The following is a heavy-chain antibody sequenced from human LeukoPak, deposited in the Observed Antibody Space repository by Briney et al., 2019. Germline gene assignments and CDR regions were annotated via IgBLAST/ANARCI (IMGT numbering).Heavy chain of an antibody. D-gene: IGHD6-13*01. J-gene: IGHJ4*02. CDR2: IYTSGST. Sequence: NSSETLSLTCSVSGGSISSYYWSWIRQPAGKGLEWIGRIYTSGSTNYNPSLKSRVTISVDTSKNQFSLNLSSVTAADTAVYYCARGSSIWPNGYFDYWGQGTLVTVSS. V-gene: IGHV4-4*07. CDR3: ARGSSIWPNGYFDY. CDR1: GGSISSYY.